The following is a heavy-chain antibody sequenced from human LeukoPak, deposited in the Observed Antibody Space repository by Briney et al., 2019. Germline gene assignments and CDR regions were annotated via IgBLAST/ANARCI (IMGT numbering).Heavy chain of an antibody. Sequence: ASVKVSCKASGYTFTGYYMHWVRQAPGQGLEWMGWINPNSGGTNYAQKFQGRVTMTRDTSISTAYMELSRLRSDDTAVYYCARDRIYCSSTSCYRAFDIWGQGTMVTVSS. V-gene: IGHV1-2*02. CDR2: INPNSGGT. CDR1: GYTFTGYY. J-gene: IGHJ3*02. D-gene: IGHD2-2*01. CDR3: ARDRIYCSSTSCYRAFDI.